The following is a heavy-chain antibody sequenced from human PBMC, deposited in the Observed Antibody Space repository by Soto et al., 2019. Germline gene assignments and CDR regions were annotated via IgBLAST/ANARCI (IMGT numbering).Heavy chain of an antibody. CDR1: GYTFTSYG. J-gene: IGHJ2*01. CDR2: ISAYNGNT. D-gene: IGHD3-16*01. V-gene: IGHV1-18*01. Sequence: QVQLVQSGAEVKKPGASVKVSCKASGYTFTSYGISWVRQAPGQGLEWMGWISAYNGNTNYAQKLQGRVTMTTDTSTSTAYMELRSLRSDDTAVYYCARDRGYDYDWGSFWYFDLWGRGTLVTVSS. CDR3: ARDRGYDYDWGSFWYFDL.